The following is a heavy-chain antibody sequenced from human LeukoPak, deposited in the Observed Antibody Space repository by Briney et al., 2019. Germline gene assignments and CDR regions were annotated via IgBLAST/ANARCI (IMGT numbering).Heavy chain of an antibody. V-gene: IGHV1-2*02. CDR1: GYTFTGYY. CDR2: INPNSGGT. D-gene: IGHD5-18*01. Sequence: ASVKVSCKASGYTFTGYYMPWVRQAPGQGLEWMGWINPNSGGTNYAQKFQGRVTMTRDTSISTAYMELSRLRSDDTAVYYCARRPGYSYGLDYWGQGTLVTVSS. J-gene: IGHJ4*02. CDR3: ARRPGYSYGLDY.